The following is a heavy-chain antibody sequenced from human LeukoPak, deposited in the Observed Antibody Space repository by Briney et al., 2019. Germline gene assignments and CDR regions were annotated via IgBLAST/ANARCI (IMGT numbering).Heavy chain of an antibody. CDR1: GFTFSSYG. CDR2: ISGGGGST. Sequence: GGSLRLSCAASGFTFSSYGMSWVRQAPGKGLEWVSAISGGGGSTYYADSVKGRFTISRDNSKNTLYLQMNSLRAEDTAVYYCAKDKQWAFDYWGQGTLVTVPS. V-gene: IGHV3-23*01. CDR3: AKDKQWAFDY. D-gene: IGHD1-26*01. J-gene: IGHJ4*02.